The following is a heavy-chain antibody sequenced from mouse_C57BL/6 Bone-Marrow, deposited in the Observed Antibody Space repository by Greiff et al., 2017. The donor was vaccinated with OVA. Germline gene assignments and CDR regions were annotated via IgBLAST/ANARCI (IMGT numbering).Heavy chain of an antibody. CDR1: GFTFSSYG. CDR2: ISSGGSYT. Sequence: EVKLMESGGGLVKPGGSLKLSCAASGFTFSSYGMSWVRQTPDKRLEWVATISSGGSYTYYPDSVKGRFTISRDNAKNTLYLQMSSLKSEDTAMYYCARQDYDVSWFAYWGQGTLVTVSA. J-gene: IGHJ3*01. D-gene: IGHD2-4*01. CDR3: ARQDYDVSWFAY. V-gene: IGHV5-6*03.